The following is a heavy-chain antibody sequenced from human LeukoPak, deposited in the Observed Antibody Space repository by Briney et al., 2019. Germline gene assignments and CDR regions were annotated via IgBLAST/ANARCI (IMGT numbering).Heavy chain of an antibody. V-gene: IGHV3-21*01. CDR2: ISSSSSYI. Sequence: PGGSLRLSCAASGFTFSSYSMNRVRQAPGKGLEWVSSISSSSSYIYYADSVKGRFTISRDNAQNSLYLQMNSLRAEDTAVYYCARDYYGSGSYYKGSGFLYWGQGTLVTVSS. D-gene: IGHD3-10*01. J-gene: IGHJ4*02. CDR3: ARDYYGSGSYYKGSGFLY. CDR1: GFTFSSYS.